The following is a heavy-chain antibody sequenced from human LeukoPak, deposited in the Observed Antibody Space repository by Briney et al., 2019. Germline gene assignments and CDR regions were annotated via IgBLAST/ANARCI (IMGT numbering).Heavy chain of an antibody. CDR2: IIPIFGTA. Sequence: RASVKVSCKASGGTFSSYAISWVRQAPGQGLEWMGRIIPIFGTANYAQKFQGRVTITTDESTSTAYMELSSLRSEDTAVYYCAIPSHSGYELVLIYWGQGTLVTVSS. D-gene: IGHD5-12*01. CDR1: GGTFSSYA. J-gene: IGHJ4*02. CDR3: AIPSHSGYELVLIY. V-gene: IGHV1-69*05.